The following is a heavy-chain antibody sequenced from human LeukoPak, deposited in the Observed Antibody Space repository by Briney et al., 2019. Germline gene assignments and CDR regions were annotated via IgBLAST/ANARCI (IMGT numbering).Heavy chain of an antibody. CDR1: GFTFSVAA. CDR3: ARALWPYYFDY. Sequence: GGSLRLSCAASGFTFSVAAMTWVRQAPGKGLEWVSLIGASGESTYYADSVKGRFTISRDNSKNTLSLQMNSLRAEDTAVYYCARALWPYYFDYWGQGTLVTVSS. V-gene: IGHV3-23*01. D-gene: IGHD2-21*01. J-gene: IGHJ4*02. CDR2: IGASGEST.